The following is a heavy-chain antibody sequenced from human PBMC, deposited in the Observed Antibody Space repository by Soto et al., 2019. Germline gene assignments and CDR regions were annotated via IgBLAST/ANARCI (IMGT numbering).Heavy chain of an antibody. J-gene: IGHJ3*02. V-gene: IGHV5-51*01. CDR1: GYSFTSYW. CDR2: IYPGDSDT. Sequence: ESIKISCKGSGYSFTSYWSGWVSEMPGKGLEWMGIIYPGDSDTRYSPSFQGQVTISADKSISTAYLQWSSLKASDTAMYYCATCNGPPNAFDIWGQGTMVTVSS. CDR3: ATCNGPPNAFDI.